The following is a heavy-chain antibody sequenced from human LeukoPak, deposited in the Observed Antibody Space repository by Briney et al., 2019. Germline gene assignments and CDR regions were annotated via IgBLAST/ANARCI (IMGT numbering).Heavy chain of an antibody. CDR2: INPSGGST. D-gene: IGHD2-2*01. J-gene: IGHJ4*02. Sequence: ASVKVSCKASGYTFTSYYMHWVRQAPGQGLEWMGIINPSGGSTSYAQKFQGRVIMTRDTSTSTVYMELSSLRSEDTAVYYCPTEGQGCHLDYWGQGTLVTVSS. V-gene: IGHV1-46*01. CDR3: PTEGQGCHLDY. CDR1: GYTFTSYY.